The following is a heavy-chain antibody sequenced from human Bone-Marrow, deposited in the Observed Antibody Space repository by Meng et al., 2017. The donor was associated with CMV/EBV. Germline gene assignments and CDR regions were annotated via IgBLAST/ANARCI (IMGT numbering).Heavy chain of an antibody. CDR2: IDGSGHRT. D-gene: IGHD2-2*01. J-gene: IGHJ3*02. Sequence: GGSLRLSCAASGFTFISYAMTWVRQAPGKGLEWVASIDGSGHRTYYADSVKGRFTISRDNSKNTLSLQMTSLRAEDTAVYYCTKDGGYSRSNNWYAAFDIGGQGTMATVSS. CDR3: TKDGGYSRSNNWYAAFDI. V-gene: IGHV3-23*01. CDR1: GFTFISYA.